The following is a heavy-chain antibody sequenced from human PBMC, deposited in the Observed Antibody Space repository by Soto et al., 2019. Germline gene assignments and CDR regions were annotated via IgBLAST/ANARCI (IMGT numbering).Heavy chain of an antibody. Sequence: QLQLVQSGAEVKKPGSSVKVSCKASGGTFSNYAISWVRQAPGQGLEWVGGIIPSVDAANYAQKFQGRVTIAADESTGTAYMELSRLRSEDTAVYYCARDKGAYYSHLVYWGQGTLVTVSS. J-gene: IGHJ4*02. V-gene: IGHV1-69*01. CDR1: GGTFSNYA. CDR3: ARDKGAYYSHLVY. CDR2: IIPSVDAA. D-gene: IGHD3-22*01.